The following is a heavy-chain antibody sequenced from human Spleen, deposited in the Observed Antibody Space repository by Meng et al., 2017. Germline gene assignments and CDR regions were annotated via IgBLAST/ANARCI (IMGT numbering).Heavy chain of an antibody. D-gene: IGHD4-17*01. J-gene: IGHJ6*02. CDR1: GYSFTSYW. CDR2: IRSSDADT. CDR3: ARQNVQYRYGHSTLVHYGIDV. V-gene: IGHV5-51*01. Sequence: GGSLRLSCNGSGYSFTSYWICWVRQMPGKGLEWMGIIRSSDADTRYSPSFQGQVTISADTSISPASLKRSSLKASDTAMYYCARQNVQYRYGHSTLVHYGIDVWGQGTTVTVSS.